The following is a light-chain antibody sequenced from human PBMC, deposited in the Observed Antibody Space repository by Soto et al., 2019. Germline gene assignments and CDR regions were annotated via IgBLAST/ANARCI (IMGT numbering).Light chain of an antibody. CDR1: QTISSW. CDR3: QDYNSYAEA. Sequence: DIQMTQSPATLSGSVGDRVTITCRASQTISSWLAWYQQKPGKAPKLLIYKASTLKSGVPSRFSGSGSGTDFTLTISSLQPEDFATYYCQDYNSYAEAFGQGAKVDIK. J-gene: IGKJ1*01. V-gene: IGKV1-5*03. CDR2: KAS.